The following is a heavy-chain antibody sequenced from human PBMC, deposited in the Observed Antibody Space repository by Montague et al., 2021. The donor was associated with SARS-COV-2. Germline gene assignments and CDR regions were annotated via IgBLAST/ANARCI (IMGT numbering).Heavy chain of an antibody. Sequence: SETLSLTRTVSGGSISSYYWSWIRQPPGKGLEWIGYIYYSGGTNYNPSLKSRVTILVDMSKNQFSLKLSPVTAADTAVYYCARGMGGSYLYYFDYWGQGTLVTVSS. V-gene: IGHV4-59*01. J-gene: IGHJ4*02. CDR3: ARGMGGSYLYYFDY. CDR2: IYYSGGT. CDR1: GGSISSYY. D-gene: IGHD1-26*01.